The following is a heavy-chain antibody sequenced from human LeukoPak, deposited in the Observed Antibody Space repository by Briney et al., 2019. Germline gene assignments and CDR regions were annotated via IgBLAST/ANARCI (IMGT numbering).Heavy chain of an antibody. CDR1: GFIVSSNY. J-gene: IGHJ4*02. D-gene: IGHD3-10*01. Sequence: GGSLRLSCAASGFIVSSNYMSWVRQAPGKGLEWVSVIYSGGSTYYADSVKGRFTISRDNSKNTLYLQMNSLRAEDTAVYYCARAGGDYYYGSGSYRLDYWGQGTLVTVSS. CDR3: ARAGGDYYYGSGSYRLDY. V-gene: IGHV3-53*01. CDR2: IYSGGST.